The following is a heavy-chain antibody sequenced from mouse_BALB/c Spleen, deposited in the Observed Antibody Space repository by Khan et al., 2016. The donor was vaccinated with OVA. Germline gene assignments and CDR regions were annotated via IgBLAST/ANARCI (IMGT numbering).Heavy chain of an antibody. D-gene: IGHD2-1*01. V-gene: IGHV5-6*01. CDR2: TTSGGSYT. J-gene: IGHJ3*01. CDR1: GSPSSSYG. Sequence: EVELVESGGDLVKPGGSWKLSCEASGSPSSSYGMSWFRKTPDKRLEGVATTTSGGSYTNYQASVKGRFTTSRANAKNTLYLQMTSVKSEDTTMYYGARLGNSWGQGTLVTVSA. CDR3: ARLGNS.